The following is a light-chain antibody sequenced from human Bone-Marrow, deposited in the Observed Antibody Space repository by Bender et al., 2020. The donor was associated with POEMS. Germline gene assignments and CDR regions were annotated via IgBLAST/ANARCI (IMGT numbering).Light chain of an antibody. CDR3: GAYTSSSTVEV. V-gene: IGLV2-14*01. J-gene: IGLJ3*02. CDR2: DVS. Sequence: QSVVTQPPSLSEAPRPRVTISCSGTSSDVGGCNFMSRYQRDSGKAPKLMIYDVSNRPSGVSDRFAGSKSDNTASLRISGRQAEDEADNYCGAYTSSSTVEVCGGGTRLTVL. CDR1: SSDVGGCNF.